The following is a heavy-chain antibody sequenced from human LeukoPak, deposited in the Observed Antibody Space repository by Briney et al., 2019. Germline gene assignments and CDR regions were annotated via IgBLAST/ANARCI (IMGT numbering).Heavy chain of an antibody. J-gene: IGHJ6*03. Sequence: SETLSLTCTVSGGSISSYYWSWIRQPPGKGLEWIGYIYCSGSTNYNPSLKSRVTISVDTSKNQFSLKLSSVTAADTAVYYCARQIVVVVAATGSSYYYYYMDVWGKGTTVTVSS. CDR2: IYCSGST. V-gene: IGHV4-59*01. CDR1: GGSISSYY. D-gene: IGHD2-15*01. CDR3: ARQIVVVVAATGSSYYYYYMDV.